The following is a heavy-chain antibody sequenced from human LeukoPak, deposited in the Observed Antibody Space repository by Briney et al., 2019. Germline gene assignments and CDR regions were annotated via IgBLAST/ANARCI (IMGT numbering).Heavy chain of an antibody. CDR3: TRSGYSNGYDY. J-gene: IGHJ4*02. CDR1: GFTFSGHW. Sequence: GGSLRLSCVASGFTFSGHWMHWVRQVPGKGLVAVSRIIPDGSATGYADSVKGRFTISRDNAKNTLYPEMNSLTAEDTALYYCTRSGYSNGYDYWGQGTLVTISS. CDR2: IIPDGSAT. V-gene: IGHV3-74*01. D-gene: IGHD6-19*01.